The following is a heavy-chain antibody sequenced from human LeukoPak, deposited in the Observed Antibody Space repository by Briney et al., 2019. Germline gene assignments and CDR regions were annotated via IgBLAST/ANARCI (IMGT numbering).Heavy chain of an antibody. CDR3: ARGHYDVLAASYKWTPDY. J-gene: IGHJ4*02. D-gene: IGHD3-9*01. CDR1: GFTFNTCN. CDR2: ITSGGDYI. V-gene: IGHV3-21*01. Sequence: GGSLRLSCAASGFTFNTCNMIWVRQAPGKGLEWVSSITSGGDYIYYADSVKGRFTTSRDNAKNSLSLQLNSLRVEDTAVYYCARGHYDVLAASYKWTPDYWGQGTLVTVSS.